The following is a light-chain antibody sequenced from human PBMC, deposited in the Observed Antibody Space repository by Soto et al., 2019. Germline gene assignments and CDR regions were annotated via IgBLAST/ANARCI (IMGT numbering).Light chain of an antibody. Sequence: DIQLTQSPSFLSASVGDRVTITCRASQGISSYLAWYQQKPGKAPKLLIYAASTLQSGLPSRFSGSGSGTGFTLTLSSLQPEDFATYYYQQLNSYPQTFGQGTKVEIK. CDR3: QQLNSYPQT. CDR2: AAS. V-gene: IGKV1-9*01. J-gene: IGKJ1*01. CDR1: QGISSY.